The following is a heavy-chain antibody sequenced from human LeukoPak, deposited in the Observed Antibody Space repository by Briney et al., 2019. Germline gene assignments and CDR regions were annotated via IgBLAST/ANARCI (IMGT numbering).Heavy chain of an antibody. CDR3: AKDRSGISDY. D-gene: IGHD3-10*01. V-gene: IGHV3-33*06. CDR2: IWYDGSNK. J-gene: IGHJ4*02. CDR1: GFTFSSYG. Sequence: GRSLRLSCAAPGFTFSSYGMHWVRQAPGKGLEWVAVIWYDGSNKYYADSVKSRFTISRDNSKNTLYMQMNSLRAEDTDVYYCAKDRSGISDYWGQGTLVTVSS.